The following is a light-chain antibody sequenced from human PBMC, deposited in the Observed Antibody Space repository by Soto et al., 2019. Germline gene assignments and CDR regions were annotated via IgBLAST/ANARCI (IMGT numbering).Light chain of an antibody. V-gene: IGKV4-1*01. CDR2: WAS. Sequence: DIVMTQSPDSLAVSLGERATINCKSSRSVLYSSNNKNYLAWYQHRPGQPPKVLIYWASARESGVPDRFSGSGSGTDFTLTISSLQAEDVAVYYCQQYYSVPFTFGPGTKVDIK. J-gene: IGKJ3*01. CDR3: QQYYSVPFT. CDR1: RSVLYSSNNKNY.